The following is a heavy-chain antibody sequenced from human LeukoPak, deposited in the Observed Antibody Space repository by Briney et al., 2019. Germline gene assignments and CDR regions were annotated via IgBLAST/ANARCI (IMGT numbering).Heavy chain of an antibody. D-gene: IGHD2-15*01. V-gene: IGHV1-24*01. CDR3: ATGLVGYCSGGSCYQLDY. J-gene: IGHJ4*02. CDR2: FDPEDGET. CDR1: GYTLTELS. Sequence: ASVKVSCKVSGYTLTELSMHWVRQAPGKGLEWMGGFDPEDGETIYAQKFQGRVTMTEDTSTDTAYMELSSLRSEDTAVYYCATGLVGYCSGGSCYQLDYWGQGTLVTVSS.